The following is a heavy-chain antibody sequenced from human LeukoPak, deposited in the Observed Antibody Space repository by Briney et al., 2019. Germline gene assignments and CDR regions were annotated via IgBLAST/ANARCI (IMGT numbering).Heavy chain of an antibody. CDR2: IFYSGST. V-gene: IGHV4-39*07. CDR1: GGSISSSSYY. D-gene: IGHD3-22*01. CDR3: ARRDSSGYYRIFDY. Sequence: SETLSLTCTVSGGSISSSSYYWGWIRQPPGKGLEWIGSIFYSGSTYYNPSLKSRVTISVDASKNQFSLKLSSVTAADTAVYYCARRDSSGYYRIFDYWGQGTLVTVSS. J-gene: IGHJ4*02.